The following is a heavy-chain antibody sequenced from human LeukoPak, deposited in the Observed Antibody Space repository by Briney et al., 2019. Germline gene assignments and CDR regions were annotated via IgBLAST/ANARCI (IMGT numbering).Heavy chain of an antibody. CDR2: IYYSGST. CDR3: ARRTTVTIPFGY. V-gene: IGHV4-39*07. D-gene: IGHD4-11*01. J-gene: IGHJ4*02. Sequence: SETLSLTCTVSGGSISSSRYYWGWIRQPPGKGLEWIGSIYYSGSTYYNPSLKSRVTISVDKSKNQFSLKLSSVTAADTAVYYCARRTTVTIPFGYWGQGTLVTVSS. CDR1: GGSISSSRYY.